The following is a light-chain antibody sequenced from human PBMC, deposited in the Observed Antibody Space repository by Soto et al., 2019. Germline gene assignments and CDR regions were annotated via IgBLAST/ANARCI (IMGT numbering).Light chain of an antibody. CDR3: QQSYSTPF. CDR2: AAS. Sequence: IQMTQSPSSLSASVGDRFTITCRASQSISSYLNWYQQKPGKAPKLLIYAASSLQSGVPSRFSGSGSGTDFTLTISSLQPEDFATYYCQQSYSTPFFGQGTRLEI. V-gene: IGKV1-39*01. J-gene: IGKJ5*01. CDR1: QSISSY.